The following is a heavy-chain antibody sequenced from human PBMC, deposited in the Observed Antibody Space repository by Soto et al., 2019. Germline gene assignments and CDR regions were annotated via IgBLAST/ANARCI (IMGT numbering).Heavy chain of an antibody. CDR2: INPNSGGT. CDR1: GYTFTGYY. D-gene: IGHD2-8*01. J-gene: IGHJ4*02. V-gene: IGHV1-2*04. Sequence: ASVKVSCKASGYTFTGYYMHWVRQAPGQGLEWMGWINPNSGGTNYAQKFQGWVTMTRDTSISTAYMELSRLRSDDTAVYYCARGSHYCTNGVCYDYWGQGTLVPVSS. CDR3: ARGSHYCTNGVCYDY.